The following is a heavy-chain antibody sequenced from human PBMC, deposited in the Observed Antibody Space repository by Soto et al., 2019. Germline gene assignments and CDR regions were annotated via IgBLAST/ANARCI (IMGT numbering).Heavy chain of an antibody. CDR2: IYYSGST. CDR3: ARAKISFCGGDCYYKRFDP. D-gene: IGHD2-21*02. CDR1: GGSISSYY. Sequence: TSETLSLTCTVSGGSISSYYWSWIRQPPGKGLEWIGYIYYSGSTNYNPSLKSRVTISVDTSKNQFSLKLSSVTAADTAVYYCARAKISFCGGDCYYKRFDPWGQGTLVIVSS. J-gene: IGHJ5*02. V-gene: IGHV4-59*01.